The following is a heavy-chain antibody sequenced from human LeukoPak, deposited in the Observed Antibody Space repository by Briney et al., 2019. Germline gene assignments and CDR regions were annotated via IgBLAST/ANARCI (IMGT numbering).Heavy chain of an antibody. D-gene: IGHD1-26*01. CDR1: GFTFDDYA. Sequence: PGGSLRLTCAASGFTFDDYAMHWVRQAPGKGLEWISLTSEDGGSTYYADSVKGRFTISRDNSKNSLYLQMNSLRTEDTALYYCATQTRSWSYYFYYYYMDVWGKGTTVTVSS. CDR3: ATQTRSWSYYFYYYYMDV. CDR2: TSEDGGST. J-gene: IGHJ6*03. V-gene: IGHV3-43*02.